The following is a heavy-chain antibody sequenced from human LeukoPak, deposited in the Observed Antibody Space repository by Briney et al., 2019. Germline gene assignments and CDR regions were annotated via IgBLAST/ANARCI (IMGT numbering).Heavy chain of an antibody. D-gene: IGHD6-19*01. CDR1: GGSISSTNYY. Sequence: PSETLSLTCTVSGGSISSTNYYWGWIRQPPGKGLEWIGSIYYSGSTYYNPSLKSRVTISVDTSKNHFSLKLSSVTAADTAVYYCARCRGIAVPRYNWFDPWGQGTLVTVSS. CDR2: IYYSGST. CDR3: ARCRGIAVPRYNWFDP. J-gene: IGHJ5*02. V-gene: IGHV4-39*02.